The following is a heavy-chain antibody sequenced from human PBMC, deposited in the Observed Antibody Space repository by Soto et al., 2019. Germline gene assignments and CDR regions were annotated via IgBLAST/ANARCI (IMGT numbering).Heavy chain of an antibody. CDR2: ISDSGGST. CDR1: GFTFSSYA. CDR3: AKGTYYYGSAPYYFVY. V-gene: IGHV3-23*04. J-gene: IGHJ4*02. Sequence: EVQLVESGGGLGQPGGSLRLSCAASGFTFSSYAMSWVRQAPGKGLEWVSGISDSGGSTYYADSVKGRFTISRDNSKNTLYLQMNSPRLEDTAVYYCAKGTYYYGSAPYYFVYWGQGTLVTVSS. D-gene: IGHD3-10*01.